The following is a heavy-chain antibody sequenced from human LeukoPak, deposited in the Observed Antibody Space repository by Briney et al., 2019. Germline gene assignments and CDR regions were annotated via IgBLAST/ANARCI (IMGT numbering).Heavy chain of an antibody. J-gene: IGHJ3*02. V-gene: IGHV3-30-3*01. CDR2: ISYDGSNK. Sequence: HSGRSLRLSCAASGFTFSSYAMHWVRQAPGKGLEWVAGISYDGSNKYYADSVKGRFTISRDNSKNTLYLQMNSLRAEDTAVYYCATGRAYDFWSGYYSGDAFDIWGQGTMVTVSS. CDR3: ATGRAYDFWSGYYSGDAFDI. D-gene: IGHD3-3*01. CDR1: GFTFSSYA.